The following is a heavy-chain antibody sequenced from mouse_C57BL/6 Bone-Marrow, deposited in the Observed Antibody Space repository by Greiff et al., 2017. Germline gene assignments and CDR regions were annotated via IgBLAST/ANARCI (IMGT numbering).Heavy chain of an antibody. Sequence: EVQGVESGGGLVQPGGSLKLSCAASGFTFSDYYMYWVRQTPEKRLEWVAYISNGGGSTHYPDTVKGRFTISRDNAKNTLYLQMSRLKSEDTAMYYCARLGYGSSPYWYFDVWGTGTTVTVSS. D-gene: IGHD1-1*01. CDR1: GFTFSDYY. CDR2: ISNGGGST. J-gene: IGHJ1*03. CDR3: ARLGYGSSPYWYFDV. V-gene: IGHV5-12*01.